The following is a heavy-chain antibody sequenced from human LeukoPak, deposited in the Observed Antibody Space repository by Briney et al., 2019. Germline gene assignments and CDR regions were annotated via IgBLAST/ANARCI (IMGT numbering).Heavy chain of an antibody. CDR1: GGSISRHY. V-gene: IGHV4-59*11. D-gene: IGHD2-8*01. J-gene: IGHJ3*02. CDR2: IYYSGST. CDR3: ARLGCTNGVCYSRDAFDI. Sequence: PSETLSLTCTVSGGSISRHYWSWIRQPPGEGLEWIGYIYYSGSTNYNPSLKSRVTISVDTSKNQFSLKLSSVTAADTAVYYCARLGCTNGVCYSRDAFDIWGQGTMVTVSS.